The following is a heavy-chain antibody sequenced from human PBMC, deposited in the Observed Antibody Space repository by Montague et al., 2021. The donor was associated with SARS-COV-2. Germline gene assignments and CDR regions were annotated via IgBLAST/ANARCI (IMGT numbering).Heavy chain of an antibody. CDR1: GDSSTSGRYY. V-gene: IGHV4-31*03. CDR3: ARGDDDISTGYVFEV. D-gene: IGHD3-9*01. Sequence: TLSLTCTVSGDSSTSGRYYWTWLRHHPGKGLEWSGYIFFSGVTSYNPSLKSRVTISLDSSKNQFFLSLSSVTAADAAVYYCARGDDDISTGYVFEVWGQGTMVTVSS. J-gene: IGHJ3*01. CDR2: IFFSGVT.